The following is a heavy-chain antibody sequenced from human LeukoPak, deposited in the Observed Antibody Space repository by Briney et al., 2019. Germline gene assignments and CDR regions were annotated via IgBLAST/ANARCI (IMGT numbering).Heavy chain of an antibody. Sequence: ASVKVSCKASGGTFSSYAISWVRQAPGQGLEWMGWISAYNGNTNYAQKLQGRVTMTTDTSTSTAYMELRSLRSDDTAVYYCARVPYQLLYFDYWGQGTLVTVSS. CDR1: GGTFSSYA. D-gene: IGHD2-2*01. V-gene: IGHV1-18*01. J-gene: IGHJ4*02. CDR2: ISAYNGNT. CDR3: ARVPYQLLYFDY.